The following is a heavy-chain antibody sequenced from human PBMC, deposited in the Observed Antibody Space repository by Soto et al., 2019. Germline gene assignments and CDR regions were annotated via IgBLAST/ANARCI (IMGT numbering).Heavy chain of an antibody. Sequence: PSETLSLTCTVSGGSISSSSYYWGWIRQPPGKGLEWIGSIYYSGSTYYNPSLKSRVTISVDTSKNQFSLKLSSVTAADTAVYYCARLGYDYGDYDFAFDIWGQGTMVTVSS. CDR2: IYYSGST. V-gene: IGHV4-39*01. D-gene: IGHD4-17*01. CDR3: ARLGYDYGDYDFAFDI. CDR1: GGSISSSSYY. J-gene: IGHJ3*02.